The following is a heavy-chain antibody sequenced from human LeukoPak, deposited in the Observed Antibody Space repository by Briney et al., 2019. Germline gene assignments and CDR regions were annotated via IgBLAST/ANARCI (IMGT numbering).Heavy chain of an antibody. V-gene: IGHV1-2*06. Sequence: GASVKVSCKASGGTFSSYAISWVRQAPGQGLEWMGRINPNSGGTNYAQKFQGRVTMTRDTSISTAYMELSRLRSNDTAVYYCARDRSGYSGSYLRYWGQGTLVTVSS. D-gene: IGHD1-26*01. J-gene: IGHJ4*02. CDR2: INPNSGGT. CDR1: GGTFSSYA. CDR3: ARDRSGYSGSYLRY.